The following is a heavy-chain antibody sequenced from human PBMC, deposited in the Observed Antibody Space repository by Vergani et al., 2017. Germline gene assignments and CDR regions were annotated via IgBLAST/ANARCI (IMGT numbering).Heavy chain of an antibody. CDR3: ARARRSGWYEGHYYGMDV. CDR2: IYSGGST. V-gene: IGHV3-66*01. D-gene: IGHD6-19*01. Sequence: EVQLVESGGGLVQPGGSLRLSCAASGFTVSSNYMSWVRQAPGKGLEWVSVIYSGGSTYYADSVKGRFTIARDNSKNTLYLQMNSLRAEDTAVYYCARARRSGWYEGHYYGMDVWGQGTTVTVSS. CDR1: GFTVSSNY. J-gene: IGHJ6*02.